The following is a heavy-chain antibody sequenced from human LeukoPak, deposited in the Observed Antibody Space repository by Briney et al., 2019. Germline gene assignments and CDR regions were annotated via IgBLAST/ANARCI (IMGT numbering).Heavy chain of an antibody. J-gene: IGHJ4*02. CDR1: GGSISSSSYY. V-gene: IGHV4-39*07. Sequence: PSETLSLTCTVSGGSISSSSYYWGWIRQPPGKGLEWIGSIYYSGSTYYNPSLKSRVTISVDTSKNQFSLKLSSVTAADTAVYYCARAHGLRFLEWLFDYWGQGTLVTVSS. CDR2: IYYSGST. D-gene: IGHD3-3*01. CDR3: ARAHGLRFLEWLFDY.